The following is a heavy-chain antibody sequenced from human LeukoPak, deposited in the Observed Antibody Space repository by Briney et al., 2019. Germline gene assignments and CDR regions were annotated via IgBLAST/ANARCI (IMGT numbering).Heavy chain of an antibody. D-gene: IGHD4-17*01. J-gene: IGHJ3*02. CDR3: ARESFSTVTSATDAFDI. CDR2: INPNSGGT. CDR1: GYTFSDYY. Sequence: VASVKVSCKASGYTFSDYYIHWVRQAPRQGLEWMGWINPNSGGTNSAQKFQGRVTTTRDTSISTAYMELSRLRSDDTAVYYCARESFSTVTSATDAFDIWGQGTMVTVSS. V-gene: IGHV1-2*02.